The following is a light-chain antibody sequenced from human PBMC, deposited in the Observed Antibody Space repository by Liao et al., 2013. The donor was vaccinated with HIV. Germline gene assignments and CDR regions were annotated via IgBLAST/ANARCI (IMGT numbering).Light chain of an antibody. CDR3: LVWDSSTVV. J-gene: IGLJ2*01. Sequence: SYELTQAPSVSVSPGQTARITCSGDKLGDKYVSWYQQRPGRSPVLVIYQDTYRPSGIPERFSGSNSGNTATLTISGTQPMDEADYYCLVWDSSTVVFGGGTKLTVL. CDR2: QDT. V-gene: IGLV3-1*01. CDR1: KLGDKY.